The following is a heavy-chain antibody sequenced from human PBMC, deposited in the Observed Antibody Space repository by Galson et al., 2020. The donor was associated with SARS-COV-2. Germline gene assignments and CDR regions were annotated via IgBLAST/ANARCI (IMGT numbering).Heavy chain of an antibody. D-gene: IGHD6-19*01. CDR1: GFSVSTNY. Sequence: GGSLRLSCAASGFSVSTNYMSWVRQAPGKGLEWVSIIDSGDGTYYADSVKGRFTISRDNTKNMLYLQMTSLRVEDTAVYFCARERNRRAVATTFQNWGQGTLVSVSS. J-gene: IGHJ1*01. V-gene: IGHV3-66*01. CDR2: IDSGDGT. CDR3: ARERNRRAVATTFQN.